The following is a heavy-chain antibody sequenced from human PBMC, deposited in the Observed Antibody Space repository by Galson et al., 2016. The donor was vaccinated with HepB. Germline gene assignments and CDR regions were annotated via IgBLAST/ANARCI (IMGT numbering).Heavy chain of an antibody. CDR2: TYHSGST. Sequence: TLSLTCTVSGGSISSGGYYWSWIRQHPGKGLEWIGYTYHSGSTYYNPSLKSRVSISVDTSKNQFSLRLSSVTAADTAVYYCARDRSSGSGNFGYWGQGTLVTVSS. D-gene: IGHD3-10*01. V-gene: IGHV4-31*03. J-gene: IGHJ4*02. CDR1: GGSISSGGYY. CDR3: ARDRSSGSGNFGY.